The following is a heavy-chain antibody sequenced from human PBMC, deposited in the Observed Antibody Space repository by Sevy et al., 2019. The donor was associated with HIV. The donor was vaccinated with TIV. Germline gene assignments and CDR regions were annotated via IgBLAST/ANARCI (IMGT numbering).Heavy chain of an antibody. CDR3: ARDNGDYFLSTSVFDY. CDR1: GFTFSSYS. V-gene: IGHV3-48*01. CDR2: IGSGFSTI. Sequence: GGSLRLSCAASGFTFSSYSMNWVRQAPGKGLEWVSYIGSGFSTIHYADSVKGRFTISRDNAKNSLYLQMNRLRAEDTAVYYCARDNGDYFLSTSVFDYWGQGTLVTVSS. D-gene: IGHD4-17*01. J-gene: IGHJ4*02.